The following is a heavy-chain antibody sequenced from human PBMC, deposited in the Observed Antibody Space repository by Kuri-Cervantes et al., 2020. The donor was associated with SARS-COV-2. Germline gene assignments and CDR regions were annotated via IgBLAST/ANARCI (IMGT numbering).Heavy chain of an antibody. Sequence: SETLSLTCAVYGGSFSGYYWSWIRQPPGKGLEWIGEINHSGSTNYNPSLKSRVTISVDTSKNQFSLKLSSVTAADTAVYYCARGYCSGGSCYSYYYYYYMDVWGKGTTVTGSS. CDR1: GGSFSGYY. J-gene: IGHJ6*03. V-gene: IGHV4-34*01. CDR2: INHSGST. D-gene: IGHD2-15*01. CDR3: ARGYCSGGSCYSYYYYYYMDV.